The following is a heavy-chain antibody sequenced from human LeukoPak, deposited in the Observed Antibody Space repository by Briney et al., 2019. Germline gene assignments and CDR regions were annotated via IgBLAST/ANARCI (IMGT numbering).Heavy chain of an antibody. Sequence: PGGSLRLSCAASGFTFSSYSMNWVRQAPGKGLEWVSYISSGSSTIYYADSVKGRFTISRDNAKNSLYLQMNGLRDEDTAVYYCANTYYDYVWGSNWGQGTLVTVSS. CDR1: GFTFSSYS. J-gene: IGHJ4*02. CDR3: ANTYYDYVWGSN. V-gene: IGHV3-48*02. CDR2: ISSGSSTI. D-gene: IGHD3-16*01.